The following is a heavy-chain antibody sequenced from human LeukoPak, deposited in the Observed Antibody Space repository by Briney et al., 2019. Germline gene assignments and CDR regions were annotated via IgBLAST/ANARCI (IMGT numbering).Heavy chain of an antibody. J-gene: IGHJ4*02. V-gene: IGHV4-39*07. CDR3: ARESFYGSGSYVIFDY. CDR1: GGSISSSSYY. CDR2: IYYSGST. D-gene: IGHD3-10*01. Sequence: SETLSLTCTVSGGSISSSSYYWGWIRQPPGKGLEWIGRIYYSGSTYYNPSLKSRVTISVDTSKNQFSLKLSTVTAADTAVYYCARESFYGSGSYVIFDYWGQGTLVTVSS.